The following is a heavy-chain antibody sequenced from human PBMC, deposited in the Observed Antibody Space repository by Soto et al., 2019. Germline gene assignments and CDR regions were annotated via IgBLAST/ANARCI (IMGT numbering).Heavy chain of an antibody. CDR2: MSSDGTNE. J-gene: IGHJ4*02. Sequence: VQLVESGGGVVQPGRSLRLSCAASRFTFTTYAMNWVRQAPGKGLEWVALMSSDGTNEHYADSVRGRFTVSRDNSRNTLFLQMNNLRTDDTAVYYFARCGYISGWYCYFDFWGLGTLVTVSS. D-gene: IGHD6-19*01. CDR3: ARCGYISGWYCYFDF. V-gene: IGHV3-30-3*01. CDR1: RFTFTTYA.